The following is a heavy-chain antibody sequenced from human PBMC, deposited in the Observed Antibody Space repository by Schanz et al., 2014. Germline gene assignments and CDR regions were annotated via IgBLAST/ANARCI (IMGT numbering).Heavy chain of an antibody. Sequence: EVQLVESGGGLVQPGGSLRLSCTASGFTFSDYWMSWVRQAPGKGLEWVIVISGSGGSTYYADSVKGRFTISRDNSKNTLFLQMSSLRAEDTAVYYCAKSQGSSFDSWGQGTLVTVSS. CDR1: GFTFSDYW. CDR2: ISGSGGST. CDR3: AKSQGSSFDS. V-gene: IGHV3-23*04. J-gene: IGHJ4*02. D-gene: IGHD6-13*01.